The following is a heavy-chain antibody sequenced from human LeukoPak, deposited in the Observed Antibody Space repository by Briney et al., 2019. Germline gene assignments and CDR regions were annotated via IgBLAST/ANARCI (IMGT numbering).Heavy chain of an antibody. Sequence: SVKVSCKASGDILRTYALSWVRQVPGQGLEWMGGIIPLFGTANYAQRFQGRLTISTDDSTTTAYMELSSLTSGDTAVYYCARSKLPAALIDAFHFWGQGTLVTVSS. CDR3: ARSKLPAALIDAFHF. CDR2: IIPLFGTA. J-gene: IGHJ3*01. D-gene: IGHD2-2*01. V-gene: IGHV1-69*05. CDR1: GDILRTYA.